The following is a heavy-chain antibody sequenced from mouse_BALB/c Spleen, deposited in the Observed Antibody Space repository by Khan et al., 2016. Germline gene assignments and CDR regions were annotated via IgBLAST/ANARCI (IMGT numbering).Heavy chain of an antibody. CDR2: ISSGGSYT. V-gene: IGHV5-9-1*01. Sequence: EVELVESGGGLVKPGGSLKLSCAASGFTFSRYAMSWVRQTPEKRLEWVATISSGGSYTYYPDSVKGRLTISRDHAQNTLYLQMSSLRSEDTAMSYCARDDYDTRWYFDVWGAGTTVTVSS. D-gene: IGHD2-4*01. CDR1: GFTFSRYA. J-gene: IGHJ1*01. CDR3: ARDDYDTRWYFDV.